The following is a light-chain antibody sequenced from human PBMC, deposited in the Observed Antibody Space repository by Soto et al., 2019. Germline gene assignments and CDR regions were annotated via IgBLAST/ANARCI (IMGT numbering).Light chain of an antibody. J-gene: IGKJ2*01. V-gene: IGKV3-20*01. CDR3: QQYGSSPVL. Sequence: EIVVTQSPGTLSLSPGERDTLSCRASQSVSSSYLAWYQQKPGQAPRLLIYGASSRATGIPDRFSGSGSGTDFTLTISRLEPEDFEVYYCQQYGSSPVLFGQGTKLEIK. CDR2: GAS. CDR1: QSVSSSY.